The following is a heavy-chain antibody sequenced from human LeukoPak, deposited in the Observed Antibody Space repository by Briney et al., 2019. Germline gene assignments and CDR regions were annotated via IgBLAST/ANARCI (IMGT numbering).Heavy chain of an antibody. J-gene: IGHJ4*02. V-gene: IGHV3-13*01. CDR2: IGISGDT. CDR1: GFTLRSYD. Sequence: GGSLRLSCAASGFTLRSYDMHWVRQVTGKGLEWVSAIGISGDTYYPNSVKGRFTISRENAKNSLYPQMNSLTAGDTAVYYCARGGIPVSGIDEIDYWGQGTLVTVSS. D-gene: IGHD6-19*01. CDR3: ARGGIPVSGIDEIDY.